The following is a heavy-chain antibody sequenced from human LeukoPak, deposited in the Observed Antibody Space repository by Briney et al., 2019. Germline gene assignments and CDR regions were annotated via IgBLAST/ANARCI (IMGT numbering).Heavy chain of an antibody. CDR1: GFTFSSYA. D-gene: IGHD3-10*01. Sequence: GGSLRLSCAASGFTFSSYAMSWVRQAPGKGLEWVSAISGSGGSTYYADSVKGRFTISRDNSKNTLYLQMNSLRAEDTAVYYCAKVDGHYYGSGSYYWGQGTLVTVSS. J-gene: IGHJ4*02. V-gene: IGHV3-23*01. CDR2: ISGSGGST. CDR3: AKVDGHYYGSGSYY.